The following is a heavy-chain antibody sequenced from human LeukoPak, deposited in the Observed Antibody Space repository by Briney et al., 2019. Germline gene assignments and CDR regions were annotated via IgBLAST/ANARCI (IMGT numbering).Heavy chain of an antibody. CDR2: ISSSSSYI. J-gene: IGHJ4*02. Sequence: GGSLRLSCAASGFTFSNYSMNWVRQSPEKGLEWVASISSSSSYIYYADSVKGRFTISRDNAKNSLYLQMNSLRAEDTAVYYCARGAPYCSGGSCMYYFDYWGQGTLVTVSS. D-gene: IGHD2-15*01. V-gene: IGHV3-21*01. CDR3: ARGAPYCSGGSCMYYFDY. CDR1: GFTFSNYS.